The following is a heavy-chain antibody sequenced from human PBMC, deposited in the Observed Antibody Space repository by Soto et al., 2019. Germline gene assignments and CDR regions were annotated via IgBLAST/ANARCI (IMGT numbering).Heavy chain of an antibody. CDR3: AKSLYYYDSSPLDR. V-gene: IGHV3-43D*04. J-gene: IGHJ5*02. D-gene: IGHD3-22*01. CDR2: TNSDGTDS. Sequence: GSLRLSCAAAGFDFEDYAMHWVRQVPGKGLEWVSLTNSDGTDSYYVDSVKGRFTISRDNAKTTLYLQMDRLRPEDTALYFCAKSLYYYDSSPLDRWGQGTLVTVSS. CDR1: GFDFEDYA.